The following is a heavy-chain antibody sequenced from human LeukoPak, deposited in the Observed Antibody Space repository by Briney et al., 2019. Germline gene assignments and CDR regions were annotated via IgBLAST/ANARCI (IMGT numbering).Heavy chain of an antibody. CDR3: ARVTGYVIEDYFDY. D-gene: IGHD3-22*01. CDR1: GASISSGIYY. Sequence: PSETLSLTCSFSGASISSGIYYWNWIRQPAGKGLEWIGRIYTRGSTNYNPSLKSRVTISVDTSKNQFSLKLRSVTAADTAVYYCARVTGYVIEDYFDYWGQGTLVTVSS. CDR2: IYTRGST. J-gene: IGHJ4*02. V-gene: IGHV4-61*02.